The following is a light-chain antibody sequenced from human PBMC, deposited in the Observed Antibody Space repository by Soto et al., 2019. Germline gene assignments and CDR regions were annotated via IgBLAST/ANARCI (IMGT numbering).Light chain of an antibody. J-gene: IGLJ2*01. CDR3: CSYTSLSTVV. CDR2: AVS. CDR1: SSDVGGYNH. Sequence: QSALTQPASVSGSPGQSITISCTGTSSDVGGYNHVSWYQHYPGKAPKLILFAVSYRPSGVSHRFSGSKSGNTASLTISGLQAEDEDDYYCCSYTSLSTVVFGGGTKLTVL. V-gene: IGLV2-14*01.